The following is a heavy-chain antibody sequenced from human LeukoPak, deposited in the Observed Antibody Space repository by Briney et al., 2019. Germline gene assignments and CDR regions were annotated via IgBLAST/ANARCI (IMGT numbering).Heavy chain of an antibody. CDR2: IWYDGSNQ. CDR3: ARDAVGTANAV. D-gene: IGHD5-18*01. CDR1: GLTFRNYG. Sequence: GGSLRLSCAASGLTFRNYGMHWVRQAPGKGLEWVAVIWYDGSNQYYLDSVKGRFTVSRDNAKNTLYLQMNSLRAEDTAVYYCARDAVGTANAVWGQGTTVTVSS. V-gene: IGHV3-33*01. J-gene: IGHJ6*02.